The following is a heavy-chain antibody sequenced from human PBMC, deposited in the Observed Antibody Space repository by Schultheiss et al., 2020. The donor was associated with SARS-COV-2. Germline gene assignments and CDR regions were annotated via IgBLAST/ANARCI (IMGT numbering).Heavy chain of an antibody. Sequence: QTLSLTCAVYGGSFSGYYWSWIRQPPGKALEWLALIDWDDDKYYSTSLKTRLTISKDTSKNQVVLTMTNMDPVDTATYYCAHSADWIVDYWGQGTLVTVSS. D-gene: IGHD3-9*01. V-gene: IGHV2-70*12. CDR3: AHSADWIVDY. CDR1: GGSFSGYY. J-gene: IGHJ4*02. CDR2: IDWDDDK.